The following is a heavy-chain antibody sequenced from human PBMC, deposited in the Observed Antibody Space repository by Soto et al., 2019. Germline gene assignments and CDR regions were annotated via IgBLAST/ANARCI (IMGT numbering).Heavy chain of an antibody. CDR2: ISYDGSNK. V-gene: IGHV3-30*18. CDR1: GFTFSSYG. J-gene: IGHJ6*03. D-gene: IGHD3-10*01. Sequence: QVQLVESGGGVVQPGRSLRLSCAASGFTFSSYGMHWVRQAPGKGLEWVAVISYDGSNKYYADSVKGRFTISRDNSKNTLYLQMNSLRAEDTAVYYCAKDHLWFGELTYYYYYMDVWGKGTTVTVSS. CDR3: AKDHLWFGELTYYYYYMDV.